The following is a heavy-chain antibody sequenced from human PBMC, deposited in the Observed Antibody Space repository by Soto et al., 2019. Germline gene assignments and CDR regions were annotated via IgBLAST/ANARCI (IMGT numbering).Heavy chain of an antibody. CDR2: IFASGRT. D-gene: IGHD4-17*01. J-gene: IGHJ4*02. V-gene: IGHV4-4*07. Sequence: PSETLSLTCTVSGCSLRNDRWSRVRQPAGKGLEWIGRIFASGRTNYNPSLQSRVTMSVDKSKNQFSLTMTSLAAADTAVYYCTRGTFETTAPFYWGQGIPVTVSS. CDR1: GCSLRNDR. CDR3: TRGTFETTAPFY.